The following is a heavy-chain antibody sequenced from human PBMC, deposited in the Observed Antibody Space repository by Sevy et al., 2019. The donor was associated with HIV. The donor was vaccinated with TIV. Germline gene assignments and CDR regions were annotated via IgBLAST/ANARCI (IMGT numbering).Heavy chain of an antibody. J-gene: IGHJ4*02. V-gene: IGHV1-2*02. CDR2: INPQSGGT. Sequence: ASVKVSCKVSGSTFSGHHMHWVRQAPGQGLEWMGWINPQSGGTNYAYKFQGRVTVTRDTSISTVYMELSTLRSDDTAVYYCARHTSYYFDYWGQGTLVTVSS. CDR3: ARHTSYYFDY. CDR1: GSTFSGHH.